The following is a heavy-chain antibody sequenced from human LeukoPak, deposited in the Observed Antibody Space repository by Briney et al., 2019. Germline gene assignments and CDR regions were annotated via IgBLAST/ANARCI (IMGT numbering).Heavy chain of an antibody. V-gene: IGHV3-66*01. D-gene: IGHD4-17*01. CDR1: GSTVSTNY. CDR2: IYSGGGT. CDR3: ARGFRSVTTWGYFDY. J-gene: IGHJ4*02. Sequence: PGGSLRLSCAASGSTVSTNYMSWVRQAPGKGLEWASLIYSGGGTYYADSVKGRFTISRDNSRNTLSLQMNSLRVDDTAVYYCARGFRSVTTWGYFDYWGQGALVTVSS.